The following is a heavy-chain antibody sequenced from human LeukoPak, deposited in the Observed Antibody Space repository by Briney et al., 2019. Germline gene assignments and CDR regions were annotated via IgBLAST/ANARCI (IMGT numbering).Heavy chain of an antibody. Sequence: GGSLRLSCAASGFTFSSYAMSWVRQAPGKGLEWVSAISGSGGSTYYADSVKGRFTISRDNSKNTLYLQMNSLRAEDTAIYYCARENNFGSGMDVWGQGTTVTVSS. CDR3: ARENNFGSGMDV. CDR2: ISGSGGST. CDR1: GFTFSSYA. D-gene: IGHD3-10*01. J-gene: IGHJ6*02. V-gene: IGHV3-23*01.